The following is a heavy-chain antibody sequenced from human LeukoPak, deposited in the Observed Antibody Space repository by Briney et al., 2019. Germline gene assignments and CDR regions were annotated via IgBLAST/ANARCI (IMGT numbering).Heavy chain of an antibody. V-gene: IGHV1-69*13. J-gene: IGHJ4*02. Sequence: ASVKVSCNASGGTFSSYAISWVRQAPGQGLEWMGGIIPIFGTANYAQKFQGRVTITAVASTSTAHMELSSLRSEDTAVYYCARKGGWSFNFDYGGQGTLVTVSS. CDR3: ARKGGWSFNFDY. D-gene: IGHD1-26*01. CDR1: GGTFSSYA. CDR2: IIPIFGTA.